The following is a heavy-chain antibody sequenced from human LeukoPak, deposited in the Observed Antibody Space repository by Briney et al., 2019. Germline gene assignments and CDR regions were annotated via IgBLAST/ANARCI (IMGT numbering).Heavy chain of an antibody. CDR2: IFTSGST. J-gene: IGHJ4*02. CDR3: AREEYNDSSGRIL. Sequence: SETLFLTCTVSGGSFSGYYWSWLRQPAGKGLEWIGRIFTSGSTHYNPSLRSRVTISLDKSKNQFSLKLTSVTAADTAVYFCAREEYNDSSGRILWGQGTLVTVSS. CDR1: GGSFSGYY. V-gene: IGHV4-4*07. D-gene: IGHD3-22*01.